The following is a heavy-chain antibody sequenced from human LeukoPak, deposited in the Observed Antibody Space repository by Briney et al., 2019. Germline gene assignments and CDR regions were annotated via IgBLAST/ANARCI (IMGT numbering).Heavy chain of an antibody. D-gene: IGHD3-10*01. V-gene: IGHV3-30*18. Sequence: GGSLRLSCAATGFTFSSYAMHWVRQAPGKGLEWVAGISYDGNNKYYAESVKGRFTISRDNSKNTLYLQMNSLRAEDTAVYYCAKDWVVRGVISYWGQGTLVTVSS. CDR3: AKDWVVRGVISY. CDR2: ISYDGNNK. J-gene: IGHJ4*02. CDR1: GFTFSSYA.